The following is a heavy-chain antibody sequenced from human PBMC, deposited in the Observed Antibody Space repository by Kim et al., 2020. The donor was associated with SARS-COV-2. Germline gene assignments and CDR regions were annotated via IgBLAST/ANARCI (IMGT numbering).Heavy chain of an antibody. CDR2: INDSRSS. J-gene: IGHJ4*01. CDR1: GGSISSDGYY. CDR3: ASGIASRPRRYYFYY. V-gene: IGHV4-31*01. Sequence: SETLSLTCTVSGGSISSDGYYWICLRQHPGQGLEWIVYINDSRSSYYNPTRKSPITISVDTNQNPLSLRLGSVTAAAASVSYCASGIASRPRRYYFYYW. D-gene: IGHD6-6*01.